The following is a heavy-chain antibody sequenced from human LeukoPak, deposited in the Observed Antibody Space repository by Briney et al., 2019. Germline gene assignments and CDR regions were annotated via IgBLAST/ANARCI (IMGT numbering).Heavy chain of an antibody. D-gene: IGHD4-17*01. CDR2: ISGSGGST. Sequence: PGGSLRLSCAASGFTFSSYAMSWVRQAPGKGLEWVSAISGSGGSTYYADSVKGRFTISRDNSKNTPYLQMNSLRAEDTAVYYCAKGRDYGDTKDAFDIWGQGTMVTVSS. CDR1: GFTFSSYA. J-gene: IGHJ3*02. CDR3: AKGRDYGDTKDAFDI. V-gene: IGHV3-23*01.